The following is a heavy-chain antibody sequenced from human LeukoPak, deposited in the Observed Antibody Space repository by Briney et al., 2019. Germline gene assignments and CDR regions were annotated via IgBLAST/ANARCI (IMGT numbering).Heavy chain of an antibody. V-gene: IGHV4-59*01. J-gene: IGHJ5*02. CDR1: GGSISSYY. Sequence: PSETLSLTCTVPGGSISSYYWSWIRQPPGKGLEWIGYIYYSGSTNYNPSLKSRVTIAVDTSKNQFSLKLSSVAAADTAVYYCARVGSEGLLWFGELLFGLWFDPWGQGTLVTVSS. CDR3: ARVGSEGLLWFGELLFGLWFDP. CDR2: IYYSGST. D-gene: IGHD3-10*01.